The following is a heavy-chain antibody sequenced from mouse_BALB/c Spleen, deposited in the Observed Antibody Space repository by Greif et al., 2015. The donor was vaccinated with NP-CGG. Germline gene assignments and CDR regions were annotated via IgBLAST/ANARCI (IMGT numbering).Heavy chain of an antibody. CDR3: TREDYFDY. CDR2: IYPSDSYT. CDR1: GYTFTSYW. J-gene: IGHJ2*01. V-gene: IGHV1-69*02. Sequence: VQLQQSGAELVRPGASVKLSCKASGYTFTSYWINWVKQRPGQGLEWIGNIYPSDSYTNYNQKFKDKATLTVDKSSSTAYLQRSSPTSEDSAVYYCTREDYFDYWGQGTTLTVSS.